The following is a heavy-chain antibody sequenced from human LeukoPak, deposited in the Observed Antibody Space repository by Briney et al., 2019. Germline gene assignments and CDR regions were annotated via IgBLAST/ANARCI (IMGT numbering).Heavy chain of an antibody. Sequence: SQTLSLTCTVSGGSISSGSYYWSWIRQPAGKGLEWIGRMYTSGSTNYNPSLKSRVTISVDTSKNQFSLKLSSVTAADTAVYYCARDRGTGNFDYWGQGTLVTVSS. J-gene: IGHJ4*02. V-gene: IGHV4-61*02. CDR2: MYTSGST. D-gene: IGHD3/OR15-3a*01. CDR3: ARDRGTGNFDY. CDR1: GGSISSGSYY.